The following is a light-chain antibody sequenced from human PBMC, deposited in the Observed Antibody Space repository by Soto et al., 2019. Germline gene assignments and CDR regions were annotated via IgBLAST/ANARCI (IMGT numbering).Light chain of an antibody. V-gene: IGKV1-27*01. CDR2: DAS. J-gene: IGKJ2*01. Sequence: DIQMTQSPSSLSASVGDRVTITCRASQGISNYLAWYQQKPGKVPKLLIYDASTWQTGVQSRFSGSGSGTDFTLTINSLQPEDVATYYCQNYKSAPNTFGRGTRLEIK. CDR3: QNYKSAPNT. CDR1: QGISNY.